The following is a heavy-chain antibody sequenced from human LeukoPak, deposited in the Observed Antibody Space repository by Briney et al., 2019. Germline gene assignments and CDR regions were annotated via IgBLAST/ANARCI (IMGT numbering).Heavy chain of an antibody. CDR3: TTGYSSSWPYYYNYMDV. J-gene: IGHJ6*03. Sequence: GGSLRLSCAASGFTFSRYSMSWVRQAPGKGLEWVGRIKSKTDGGTTDYAAPVKGRFTISRDDSKNTLYLQMNSLKTEDTAVYYCTTGYSSSWPYYYNYMDVWGKGTTVTVSS. CDR1: GFTFSRYS. CDR2: IKSKTDGGTT. D-gene: IGHD6-13*01. V-gene: IGHV3-15*01.